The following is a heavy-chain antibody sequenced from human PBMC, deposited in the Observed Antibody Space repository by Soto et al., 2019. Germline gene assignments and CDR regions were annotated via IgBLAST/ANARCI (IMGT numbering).Heavy chain of an antibody. Sequence: GGSLRLSCAASGFTFSNAWMSWVRQAPGKGLEWVGRIKSKTDGGTTDYAAPVKGRFTISRDDSKNTLYLQMNSLKTEDTAAYYCTTDRGPIVVVPAAIGGYYMDVWGKGTTVTVSS. J-gene: IGHJ6*03. V-gene: IGHV3-15*01. CDR2: IKSKTDGGTT. CDR3: TTDRGPIVVVPAAIGGYYMDV. CDR1: GFTFSNAW. D-gene: IGHD2-2*01.